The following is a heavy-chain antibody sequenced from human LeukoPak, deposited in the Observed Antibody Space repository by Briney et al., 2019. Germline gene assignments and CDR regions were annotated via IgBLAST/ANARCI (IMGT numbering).Heavy chain of an antibody. J-gene: IGHJ4*02. CDR2: ISSSSSTI. V-gene: IGHV3-48*01. D-gene: IGHD2-2*02. Sequence: GGSLRLSCAASGFTFSSYAMSWVRQAPGKGLEWVSYISSSSSTIYYADSVKGRFTISRDNAKNSLYLQMNSLRAEDTAVYYCARGIYCSSASCYRGDFDYWGQGTLVTVSS. CDR1: GFTFSSYA. CDR3: ARGIYCSSASCYRGDFDY.